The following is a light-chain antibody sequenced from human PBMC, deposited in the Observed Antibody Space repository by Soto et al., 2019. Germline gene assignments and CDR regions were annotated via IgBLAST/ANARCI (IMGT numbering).Light chain of an antibody. CDR2: AAS. CDR1: QSIRRN. J-gene: IGKJ4*01. V-gene: IGKV1-39*01. CDR3: QQSSSSPRT. Sequence: DIQMTQSPASLSASVGDRVTITCRASQSIRRNLNWYQQKAGKAPKLLIYAASSLQSGVPSRFTGSGSGTDFILTITSLKPEDFATYYCQQSSSSPRTFGGGTKVEIK.